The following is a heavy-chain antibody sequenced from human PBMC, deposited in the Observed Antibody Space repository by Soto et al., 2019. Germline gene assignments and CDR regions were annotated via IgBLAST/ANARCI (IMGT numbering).Heavy chain of an antibody. D-gene: IGHD2-15*01. CDR2: IVVGSGNT. CDR3: AAQYCSGGSCYPYAFDI. CDR1: GFTFTSSA. Sequence: SVKVSCKASGFTFTSSAVQWVRQARGQRLEWIGWIVVGSGNTNYAQKFQERVTITRDMSTSTAYMELSSLRSEDTAVYYCAAQYCSGGSCYPYAFDIWGQGTTVPV. J-gene: IGHJ3*02. V-gene: IGHV1-58*01.